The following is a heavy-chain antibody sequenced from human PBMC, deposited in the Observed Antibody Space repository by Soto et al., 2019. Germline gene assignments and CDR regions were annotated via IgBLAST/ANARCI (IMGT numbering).Heavy chain of an antibody. CDR1: GGSISSYY. CDR3: ARQPARSWLDP. J-gene: IGHJ5*02. CDR2: IYYSGST. Sequence: SETLSLTCTVSGGSISSYYWSWIRQPPGKGLEWIGYIYYSGSTNYNPSLKSRVTISVDTSKNQFSLKLSSVTAADTAVYYCARQPARSWLDPWGQGTLVTVSS. V-gene: IGHV4-59*08.